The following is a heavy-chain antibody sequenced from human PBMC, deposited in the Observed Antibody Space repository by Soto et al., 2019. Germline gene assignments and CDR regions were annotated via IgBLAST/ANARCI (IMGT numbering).Heavy chain of an antibody. CDR1: GFSFSISP. CDR2: ISYDGTNK. J-gene: IGHJ6*02. D-gene: IGHD2-15*01. CDR3: ARDRRYCSGGSCYSGPYYGMDV. V-gene: IGHV3-30-3*01. Sequence: GGSLRLSCAASGFSFSISPMHWVRQAPGKGPEWVALISYDGTNKFYADSVKGRFTISRDNSKNTLYLQMNSLRAEDTAVYYCARDRRYCSGGSCYSGPYYGMDVWGQGTTVTVSS.